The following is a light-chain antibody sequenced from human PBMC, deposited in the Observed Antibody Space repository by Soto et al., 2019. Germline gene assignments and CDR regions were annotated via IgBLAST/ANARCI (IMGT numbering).Light chain of an antibody. J-gene: IGKJ5*01. CDR2: GAS. Sequence: EIVLTQSPGTLSLSPGERATLSCRASQSVSSSYLAWYQQKPGQAPRLLIYGASSRPTGIPDRFSGSGSGTDFTLTISRLAPEDFAVYYCQQYGSSSTFGQGTRLEIK. V-gene: IGKV3-20*01. CDR1: QSVSSSY. CDR3: QQYGSSST.